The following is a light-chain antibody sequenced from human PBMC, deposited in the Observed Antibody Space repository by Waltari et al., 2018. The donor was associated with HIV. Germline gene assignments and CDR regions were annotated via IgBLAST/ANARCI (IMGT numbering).Light chain of an antibody. CDR1: QHVGHY. CDR3: QQRSDWPPIT. Sequence: LTQSPAILSLSLGDSATLSCRASQHVGHYLAWYQQKPGQAPRVLTYDASKRAAGVPPRFSGSGSGTDFTLTISSLEPEDFAVYYCQQRSDWPPITFGGGTKVEIK. V-gene: IGKV3-11*01. CDR2: DAS. J-gene: IGKJ4*01.